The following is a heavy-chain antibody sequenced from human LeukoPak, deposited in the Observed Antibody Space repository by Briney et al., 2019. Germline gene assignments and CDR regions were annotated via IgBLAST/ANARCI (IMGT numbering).Heavy chain of an antibody. V-gene: IGHV5-51*01. CDR1: GYSFTSYW. D-gene: IGHD3-3*01. Sequence: GESLKISCKGSGYSFTSYWIGWLRQMPGKGLEWMGIIYPGDADTRYSPSFQGQVTISADKSISTAYLQWSSLKASDTAMYYCARQGTYYDFWSGSKPRYYYGMDVWGQGTTVTVSS. CDR2: IYPGDADT. J-gene: IGHJ6*02. CDR3: ARQGTYYDFWSGSKPRYYYGMDV.